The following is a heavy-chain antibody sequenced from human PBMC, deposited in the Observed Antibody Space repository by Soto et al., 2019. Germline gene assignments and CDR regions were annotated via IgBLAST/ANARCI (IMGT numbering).Heavy chain of an antibody. D-gene: IGHD3-10*01. V-gene: IGHV1-2*02. CDR2: INPNSGGT. J-gene: IGHJ6*02. Sequence: ASVKVSCKASGYTFTGYYMHWVRQAPGQGREWMGWINPNSGGTNYAQKFQGRVTMTRDTSISTAYMELSRLRSDDTAVYYCARMYYYGSGRYYYGMDVWGQGXTVTVSS. CDR1: GYTFTGYY. CDR3: ARMYYYGSGRYYYGMDV.